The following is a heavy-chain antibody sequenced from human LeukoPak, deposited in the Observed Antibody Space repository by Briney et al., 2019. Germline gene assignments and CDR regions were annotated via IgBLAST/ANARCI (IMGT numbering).Heavy chain of an antibody. CDR2: IYYSGST. V-gene: IGHV4-31*03. CDR1: GGSISSGGYY. J-gene: IGHJ3*02. D-gene: IGHD6-19*01. Sequence: SQTLSLTCTVSGGSISSGGYYWSWIRQHPGKGLEWIGYIYYSGSTYYNPSLKSRVTISVDTSKNQFSLKLSSVTAADTAVYYCASPALYSSGWLAAFDIWGQGTMVTVSS. CDR3: ASPALYSSGWLAAFDI.